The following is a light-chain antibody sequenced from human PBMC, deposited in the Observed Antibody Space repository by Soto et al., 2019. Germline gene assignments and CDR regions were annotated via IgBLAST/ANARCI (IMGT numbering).Light chain of an antibody. J-gene: IGKJ1*01. Sequence: EIQMTQSPSTLSASVGDRVTITCRASQSISDWLAWYQQKPGKAPKLLIYDISNLEIGVPSRFSGSGSGTEFTLTISGLQPDDFATYYCQQYNSYSFGQGTKV. V-gene: IGKV1-5*01. CDR3: QQYNSYS. CDR1: QSISDW. CDR2: DIS.